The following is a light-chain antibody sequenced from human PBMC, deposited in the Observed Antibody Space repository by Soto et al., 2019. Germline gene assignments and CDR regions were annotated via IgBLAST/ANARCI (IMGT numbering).Light chain of an antibody. CDR3: QQRSNSPPWIT. CDR2: DAS. Sequence: EIVLTQSPGTLSLSPGDRATLSCRASQRVSIYLAWYQQKPGQAPSLLIYDASNRATGIPAKFSGSGSGTDFTLTISSLEPEDSAVYYCQQRSNSPPWITFGQGTRLEIK. J-gene: IGKJ5*01. V-gene: IGKV3-11*01. CDR1: QRVSIY.